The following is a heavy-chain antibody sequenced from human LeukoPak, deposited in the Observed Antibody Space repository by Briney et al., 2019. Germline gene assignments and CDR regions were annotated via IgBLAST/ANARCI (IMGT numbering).Heavy chain of an antibody. D-gene: IGHD2-21*01. V-gene: IGHV3-23*01. CDR2: IGCSGST. CDR3: ARGESFAFAN. J-gene: IGHJ3*02. Sequence: GGSLRLSCAASGFTCSTYDMQGVGQAPGKGLEWLSGIGCSGSTYYTDSVKCRFTISRDNSKDTLYLQMNSLRAEDTAVYYCARGESFAFANWGQGTMVTVSS. CDR1: GFTCSTYD.